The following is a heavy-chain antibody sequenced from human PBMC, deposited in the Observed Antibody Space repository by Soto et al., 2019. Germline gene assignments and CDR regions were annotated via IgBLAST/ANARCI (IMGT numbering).Heavy chain of an antibody. CDR3: ARTRDYDFWSGYYTD. D-gene: IGHD3-3*01. J-gene: IGHJ4*02. V-gene: IGHV1-69*06. CDR1: GGTFSSYA. Sequence: GASVKVSCKASGGTFSSYAISWVRQAPGQGLEWMGGIIPIFGTANYAQKFQGRVTITADKSTSTAYMELSSLRSEDTAVYYCARTRDYDFWSGYYTDWGQGTLVTVSS. CDR2: IIPIFGTA.